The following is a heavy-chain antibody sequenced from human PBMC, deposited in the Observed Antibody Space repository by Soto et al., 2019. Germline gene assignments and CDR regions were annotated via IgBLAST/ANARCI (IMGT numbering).Heavy chain of an antibody. J-gene: IGHJ4*02. CDR1: GFTFSSYA. Sequence: QVQLVESGEGVVQPGRSLRLSCAASGFTFSSYAMHWVRQAPGKGLEWVAVISYDGSNKYYADSVKGRFTISRDNSKNTLYLQMNSLRAEDTAVYYCARVPSSSGRAHFDYWGQGTLVTVSS. V-gene: IGHV3-30-3*01. D-gene: IGHD2-15*01. CDR2: ISYDGSNK. CDR3: ARVPSSSGRAHFDY.